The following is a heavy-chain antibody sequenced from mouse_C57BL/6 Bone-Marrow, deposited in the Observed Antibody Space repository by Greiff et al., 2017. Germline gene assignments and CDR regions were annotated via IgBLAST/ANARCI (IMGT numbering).Heavy chain of an antibody. V-gene: IGHV1-82*01. Sequence: VQVVESGPELVKPGASVKISCKASGYAFSSSWMNWVKQRPGKGLEWIGRIYPGDGDTNYNGKFKGKATLTADKSSSTAYMQLSSLTSEDSAVYFCAAGEKFITTVVATEDDYAMDYWGQGTSVTVSS. CDR2: IYPGDGDT. CDR1: GYAFSSSW. D-gene: IGHD1-1*01. J-gene: IGHJ4*01. CDR3: AAGEKFITTVVATEDDYAMDY.